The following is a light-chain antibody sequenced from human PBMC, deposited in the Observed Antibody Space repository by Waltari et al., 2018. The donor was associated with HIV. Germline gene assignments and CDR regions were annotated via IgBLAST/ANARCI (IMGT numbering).Light chain of an antibody. Sequence: DIVMTQSPDSLPLSLGERATITCKSSQSLLYRSNNKNYLAWYRQRPGQNPELIIYQASTRESGVPDRFSGSGSGTDFILTITSLQADDVATYFCQQYYSPPWTFGQGTKVEIK. CDR2: QAS. V-gene: IGKV4-1*01. J-gene: IGKJ1*01. CDR3: QQYYSPPWT. CDR1: QSLLYRSNNKNY.